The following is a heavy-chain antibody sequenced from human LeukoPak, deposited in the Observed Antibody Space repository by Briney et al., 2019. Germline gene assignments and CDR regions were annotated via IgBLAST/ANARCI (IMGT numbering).Heavy chain of an antibody. D-gene: IGHD2-15*01. Sequence: GGSLRLSCAASGFTFSSYGMHWVRQAPGKGLEWVAFIRYDGTNTYYADSVKGRCTISRDNSKSTLYLQMNSLRVEDTAVYYCAKDGGRSCSGGSCYGAFDIWGQGTMVTVSS. V-gene: IGHV3-30*02. CDR2: IRYDGTNT. J-gene: IGHJ3*02. CDR3: AKDGGRSCSGGSCYGAFDI. CDR1: GFTFSSYG.